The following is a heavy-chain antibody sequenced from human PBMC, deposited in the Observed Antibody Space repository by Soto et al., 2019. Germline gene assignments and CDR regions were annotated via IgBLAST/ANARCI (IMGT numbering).Heavy chain of an antibody. V-gene: IGHV4-31*03. D-gene: IGHD1-7*01. J-gene: IGHJ4*02. CDR3: ARDQGGELDY. CDR1: GGSVSRGGYY. CDR2: IHYTETP. Sequence: QVQLQESGPGLVKPSQTLSLTCTVSGGSVSRGGYYWTWIRQHPEKGLEWIGNIHYTETPYYNPYLKGRVNISVDTSKNQFSLKLSSVTAADTALYYCARDQGGELDYWGQGTLVTVSS.